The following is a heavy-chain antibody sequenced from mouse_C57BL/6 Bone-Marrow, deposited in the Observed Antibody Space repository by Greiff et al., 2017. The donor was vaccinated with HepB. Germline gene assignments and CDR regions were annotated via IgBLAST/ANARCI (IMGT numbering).Heavy chain of an antibody. V-gene: IGHV1-64*01. Sequence: VQLQQPGAELVKPGASVKLSCKASGYTFTSYWMHWVKQRPGQGLEWIGMIHPNSGSTNYNEKFKSKATLTVDKSSSPAYMQLSSLTSEDSAVYYCARGSYYYGSSFAYWGQGTLVTVSA. CDR1: GYTFTSYW. CDR2: IHPNSGST. CDR3: ARGSYYYGSSFAY. J-gene: IGHJ3*01. D-gene: IGHD1-1*01.